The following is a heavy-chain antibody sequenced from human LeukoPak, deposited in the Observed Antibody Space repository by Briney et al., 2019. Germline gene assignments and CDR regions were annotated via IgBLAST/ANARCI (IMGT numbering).Heavy chain of an antibody. CDR1: GFTFSSYA. D-gene: IGHD6-19*01. V-gene: IGHV3-23*01. Sequence: GGSLRLSCAASGFTFSSYAMSWVCQAPGKGLEWVSAISGSGGSTYYADSVKGRFTISRDNSKNTLYLQMNSLRAEDTAVYYCAKLSQWLVAEADYWGQGTLVTVSS. J-gene: IGHJ4*02. CDR2: ISGSGGST. CDR3: AKLSQWLVAEADY.